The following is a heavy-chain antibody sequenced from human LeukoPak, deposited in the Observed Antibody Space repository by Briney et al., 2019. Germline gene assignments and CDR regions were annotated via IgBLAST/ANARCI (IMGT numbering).Heavy chain of an antibody. CDR1: GFTFSNYA. CDR3: TTWVGAHFDF. J-gene: IGHJ4*02. Sequence: GGSLRLSCAASGFTFSNYAMSWVRQAPGKGLEWVSTIDGPTYRTHYADSVMGRFTISRGNSKNTLYLQMNSLRAEDTAVYFCTTWVGAHFDFWGQGTLVTVSS. CDR2: IDGPTYRT. D-gene: IGHD3-16*01. V-gene: IGHV3-23*01.